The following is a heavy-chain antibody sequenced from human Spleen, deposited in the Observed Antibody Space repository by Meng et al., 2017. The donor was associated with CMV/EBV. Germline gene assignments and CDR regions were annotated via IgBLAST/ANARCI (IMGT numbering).Heavy chain of an antibody. V-gene: IGHV3-30-3*01. CDR3: ARGGEGYCSSTSCYAKWFDP. Sequence: GESLKISCAASGFTFSSYALHWVRQAPGEGLEWVALISYDGSNKYYADSVRGRFTISRDNSKNTLYLQMNSLRPDDTALYFCARGGEGYCSSTSCYAKWFDPWGRGTLVTVSS. CDR2: ISYDGSNK. CDR1: GFTFSSYA. J-gene: IGHJ5*02. D-gene: IGHD2-2*01.